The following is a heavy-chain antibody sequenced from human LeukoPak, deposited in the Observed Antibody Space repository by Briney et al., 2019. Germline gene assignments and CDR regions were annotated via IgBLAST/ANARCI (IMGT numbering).Heavy chain of an antibody. J-gene: IGHJ6*02. Sequence: PGGSLRLSCTASGFTFSSYAMNWVRQAPGKGLEWVSGIGAGGTFTYYADSVKGRFTISRDNSRNTLYLQMNSLRAEDTAVYYCARGQPPSYYDMDVWGQGTTVTVSS. CDR2: IGAGGTFT. CDR1: GFTFSSYA. D-gene: IGHD6-13*01. CDR3: ARGQPPSYYDMDV. V-gene: IGHV3-23*01.